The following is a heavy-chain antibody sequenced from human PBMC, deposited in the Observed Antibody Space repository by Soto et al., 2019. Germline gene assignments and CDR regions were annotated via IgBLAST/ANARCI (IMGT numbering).Heavy chain of an antibody. J-gene: IGHJ4*02. CDR2: IYYSGGT. D-gene: IGHD4-17*01. Sequence: QVQLQESGPGLVKPSETLSLTCTVSGGSISSYYWSWIRQPPGKGLEWIGYIYYSGGTNYNPSLKSRVTISVATSKNQFSLKLSSVTAADTAVYYCARRYGDYFDFWGQGTRVTVSS. CDR3: ARRYGDYFDF. V-gene: IGHV4-59*08. CDR1: GGSISSYY.